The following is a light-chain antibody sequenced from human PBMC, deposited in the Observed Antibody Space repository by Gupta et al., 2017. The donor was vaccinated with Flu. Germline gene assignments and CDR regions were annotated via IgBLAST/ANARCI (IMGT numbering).Light chain of an antibody. CDR3: QQYGTSPWT. CDR1: QSVSNNY. CDR2: GAS. V-gene: IGKV3-20*01. Sequence: EVVLTQSLGTLSLSPGERATLSCRASQSVSNNYLAWYQQKVGQAPRLLIYGASNRATGTPDRFSGGGSGTDFTLTISRLEPEDFAVFYCQQYGTSPWTFGQGTNVEIK. J-gene: IGKJ1*01.